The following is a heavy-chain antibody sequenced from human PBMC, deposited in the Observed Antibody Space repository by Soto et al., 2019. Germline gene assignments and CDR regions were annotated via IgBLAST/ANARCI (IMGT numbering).Heavy chain of an antibody. CDR1: GGSVSSGSYY. D-gene: IGHD4-17*01. CDR2: IYYSGST. V-gene: IGHV4-61*01. Sequence: QVQLQESGPGLVKPSETLSLTCTVSGGSVSSGSYYWSWIRQPPGKGLEWIGYIYYSGSTNYNPSLKSRIPISVDALKRAFSLELSSVTAAETAVYYCAREKYGYFDYWGQGTLVTVSS. CDR3: AREKYGYFDY. J-gene: IGHJ4*02.